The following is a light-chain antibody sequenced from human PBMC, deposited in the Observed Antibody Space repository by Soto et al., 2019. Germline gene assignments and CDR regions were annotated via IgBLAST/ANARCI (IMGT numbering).Light chain of an antibody. J-gene: IGLJ3*02. CDR2: LEGSGSY. V-gene: IGLV4-60*02. CDR1: SGHSSYI. Sequence: QLVLTQSSSASASLGSSVKLTCTLCSGHSSYIIAWHQQQPGKAPRYLMKLEGSGSYNKGSGAPDRFSGSSSGADRYLTISNLQFEDEADYYCETWDSNTRVFGGRTKLTV. CDR3: ETWDSNTRV.